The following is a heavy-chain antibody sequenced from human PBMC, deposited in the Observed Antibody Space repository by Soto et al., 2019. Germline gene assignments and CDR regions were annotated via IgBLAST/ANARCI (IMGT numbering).Heavy chain of an antibody. V-gene: IGHV3-74*01. D-gene: IGHD3-10*01. J-gene: IGHJ4*02. Sequence: EVHLVESGGGLVQPGGSPRLSCAASGFTFSTYWMHWVRQAPGKGLVWVSRLKSDGSSTVYADSVKGRFTISRDNAKNALYLQMNSLRAEDTAVYYCARGAFGYYGSGSYIDDWGQGTLVTVSS. CDR2: LKSDGSST. CDR3: ARGAFGYYGSGSYIDD. CDR1: GFTFSTYW.